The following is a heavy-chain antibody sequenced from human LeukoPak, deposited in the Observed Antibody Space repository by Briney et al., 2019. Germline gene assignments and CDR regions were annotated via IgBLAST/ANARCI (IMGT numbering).Heavy chain of an antibody. CDR1: GFTFNIYA. V-gene: IGHV3-15*01. J-gene: IGHJ4*02. CDR3: TTVQSYYYDSSGYYIIDY. D-gene: IGHD3-22*01. CDR2: IKSKTDGGTT. Sequence: GGSLRLSCTASGFTFNIYAMTWVCQAPGKGLEWVGRIKSKTDGGTTDYAAPVKGRFTISRDDSKNSLYLQMDSLKTEDTAVYYCTTVQSYYYDSSGYYIIDYWGQGTLVTVSS.